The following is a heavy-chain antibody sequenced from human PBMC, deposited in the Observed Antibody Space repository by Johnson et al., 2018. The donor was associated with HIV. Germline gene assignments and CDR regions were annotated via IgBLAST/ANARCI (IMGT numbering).Heavy chain of an antibody. CDR1: GFTFSSYA. CDR2: ITGSSGST. V-gene: IGHV3-23*04. J-gene: IGHJ3*02. CDR3: ARGPRNPGLDTFNI. Sequence: VQLVESGGGLVQPGGSLRLSCAASGFTFSSYAMSWVRQAPGKGLEWVSTITGSSGSTYYADSVKGRFTISRDNSKNTLFLQMNSLKTEDTAVYYCARGPRNPGLDTFNIWGQGMMVTVSS. D-gene: IGHD1-14*01.